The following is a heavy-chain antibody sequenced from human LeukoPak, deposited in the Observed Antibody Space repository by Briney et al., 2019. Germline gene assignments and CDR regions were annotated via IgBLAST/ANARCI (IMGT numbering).Heavy chain of an antibody. D-gene: IGHD6-19*01. Sequence: PGGSLRLSCAASGFTFSDYYMSWIRQAPGKGLEWVSAISGSGGSTYYADSVKGRFTISRDNSKNTLYLQMNSLRAEDTAVYYCAKFSSGLGYWGQGTLVTVSS. CDR1: GFTFSDYY. CDR3: AKFSSGLGY. CDR2: ISGSGGST. J-gene: IGHJ4*02. V-gene: IGHV3-23*01.